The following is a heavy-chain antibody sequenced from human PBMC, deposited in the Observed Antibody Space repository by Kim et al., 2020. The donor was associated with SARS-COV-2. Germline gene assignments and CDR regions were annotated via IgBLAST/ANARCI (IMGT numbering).Heavy chain of an antibody. Sequence: GGSLRLSCVASGFTFSSYSMNWVRQAPGKGLEWVSSISSSSSYIYYADSVKGRFTISRDNAKNSLYLQMNSLRAEDTAVYYCSTGTTLWYYFDYWGQGTLVTVSS. V-gene: IGHV3-21*01. D-gene: IGHD4-17*01. CDR2: ISSSSSYI. CDR1: GFTFSSYS. J-gene: IGHJ4*02. CDR3: STGTTLWYYFDY.